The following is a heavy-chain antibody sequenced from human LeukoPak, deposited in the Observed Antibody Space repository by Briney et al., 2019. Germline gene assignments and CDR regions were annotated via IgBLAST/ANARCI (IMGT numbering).Heavy chain of an antibody. J-gene: IGHJ6*03. Sequence: SVKVSCKASGGTFSSYAISWVRQAPGQGLEWMGGIIPIFGTANYAQKFQGRVTITTGESTSTAYMELSSLRSEDTAVYYCARGMVATGIHYYYYMDVWGKGTTVTVSS. CDR2: IIPIFGTA. D-gene: IGHD5-12*01. CDR3: ARGMVATGIHYYYYMDV. V-gene: IGHV1-69*05. CDR1: GGTFSSYA.